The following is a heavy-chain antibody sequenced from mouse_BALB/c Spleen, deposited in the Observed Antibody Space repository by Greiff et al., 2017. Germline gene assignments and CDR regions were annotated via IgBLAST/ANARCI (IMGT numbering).Heavy chain of an antibody. J-gene: IGHJ3*01. V-gene: IGHV3-2*02. CDR2: ISYSGST. Sequence: EVQLVESGPGLVKPSQSLSLTCTVTGYSITSDYAWNWIRQFPGNKLEWMGYISYSGSTSYNPSLKSRISITRDTSKNQFFLQLNSVTTEDTATYYCARGGLRLRFAWFAYWGQGTLVTVSA. CDR3: ARGGLRLRFAWFAY. D-gene: IGHD1-2*01. CDR1: GYSITSDYA.